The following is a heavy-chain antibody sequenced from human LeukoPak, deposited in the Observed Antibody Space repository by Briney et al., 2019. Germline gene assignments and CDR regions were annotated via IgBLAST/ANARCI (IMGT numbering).Heavy chain of an antibody. CDR1: GFIFSSFSRYW. J-gene: IGHJ3*02. D-gene: IGHD6-6*01. CDR2: IKQDGSEK. V-gene: IGHV3-7*01. CDR3: ARSIIAIRLANSNYAFDI. Sequence: GGSLRLSCAAPGFIFSSFSRYWMSWVRQAPGKGLEWVANIKQDGSEKYYVDSVKGRFTISRDNAKNSLYLQMNSLRAEDTAVYYCARSIIAIRLANSNYAFDIWGQGTMVTVSS.